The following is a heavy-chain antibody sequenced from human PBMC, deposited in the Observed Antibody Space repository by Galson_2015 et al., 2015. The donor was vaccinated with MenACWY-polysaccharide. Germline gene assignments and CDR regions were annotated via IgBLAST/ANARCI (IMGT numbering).Heavy chain of an antibody. CDR1: GFMFSSYD. D-gene: IGHD1/OR15-1a*01. Sequence: SLRLSCAASGFMFSSYDMTWVRQAPGRGPEWVSYISGSSTTIYYADSVKGRVTIFADTSKKQLSLKLRSVTDADTAVYYCARHGAGTLGNYYYGMDVWGQGSPGHRLL. CDR3: ARHGAGTLGNYYYGMDV. J-gene: IGHJ6*02. CDR2: ISGSSTTI. V-gene: IGHV3-48*02.